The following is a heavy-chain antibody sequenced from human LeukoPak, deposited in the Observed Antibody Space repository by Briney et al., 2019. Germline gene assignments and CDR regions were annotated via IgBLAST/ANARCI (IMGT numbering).Heavy chain of an antibody. D-gene: IGHD3-10*01. CDR3: ARSKTAYGSGSYLHYYYGMDV. Sequence: GRSLRLSCAASGFTFSRYAMHWVRQAPGKGLEWVAVLSYDGSNKYYADSVKGRFTISRDNSKNTLYLQMNSLRAEDTAVYYCARSKTAYGSGSYLHYYYGMDVWGQGTTVTVSS. CDR2: LSYDGSNK. CDR1: GFTFSRYA. J-gene: IGHJ6*02. V-gene: IGHV3-30*04.